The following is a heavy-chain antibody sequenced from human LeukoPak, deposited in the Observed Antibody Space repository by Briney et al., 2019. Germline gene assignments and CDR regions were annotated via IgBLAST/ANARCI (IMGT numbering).Heavy chain of an antibody. J-gene: IGHJ4*02. CDR1: GFTFSGYG. V-gene: IGHV3-48*01. CDR2: ISSSSSTV. D-gene: IGHD4-17*01. Sequence: GGSLRLSCAASGFTFSGYGMNWVRQAPGKGLEWISYISSSSSTVYYADSVRGRFSVSRDNAKNSVYLQMNSLRVEDTAVYYCARGVSTVFNPVDYWGQGTLVTVSS. CDR3: ARGVSTVFNPVDY.